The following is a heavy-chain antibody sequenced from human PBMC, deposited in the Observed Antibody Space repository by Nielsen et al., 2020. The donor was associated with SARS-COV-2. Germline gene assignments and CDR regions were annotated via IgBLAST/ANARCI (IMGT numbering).Heavy chain of an antibody. D-gene: IGHD4-11*01. V-gene: IGHV3-30*04. CDR2: IWYDGSNK. J-gene: IGHJ4*02. CDR3: AREVGLHGLDY. Sequence: GESLKISCAASGFTFSSYAMHWVRQAPGKGLEWVAVIWYDGSNKYYADSVKGRFTISRDNSKNTLYLQMNSLRAEDTAVYYCAREVGLHGLDYWGQGTLVTVSS. CDR1: GFTFSSYA.